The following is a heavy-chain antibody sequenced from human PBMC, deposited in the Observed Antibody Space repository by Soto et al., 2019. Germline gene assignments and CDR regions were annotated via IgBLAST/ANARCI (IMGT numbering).Heavy chain of an antibody. CDR1: GFTFSSYA. CDR3: ARDRGYCGSYLVGRPLDL. CDR2: ISYDGSNK. D-gene: IGHD1-26*01. Sequence: QVQLVESGGGVVQPGRSLRLSCAASGFTFSSYAMHWVRQAPGKGLEWVAVISYDGSNKYYADSVKGRFTISRDNSKNTLYLQMNSLGAEDTAVYFCARDRGYCGSYLVGRPLDLWGQGTLGTVFS. V-gene: IGHV3-30-3*01. J-gene: IGHJ4*02.